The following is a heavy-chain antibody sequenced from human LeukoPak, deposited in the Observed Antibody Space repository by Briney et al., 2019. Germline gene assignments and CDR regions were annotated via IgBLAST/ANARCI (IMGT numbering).Heavy chain of an antibody. Sequence: ASVKVSCKASGYTFTDYFIHWVRQAPGQGLAWMGWINPYSGLTKYAENFQGRVTMTRDTSISTVYMDLSRVKIDDTAIYYCVRSRLNYFGDQWGQGTLVTVSS. V-gene: IGHV1-2*02. CDR2: INPYSGLT. CDR3: VRSRLNYFGDQ. CDR1: GYTFTDYF. J-gene: IGHJ4*02. D-gene: IGHD5-12*01.